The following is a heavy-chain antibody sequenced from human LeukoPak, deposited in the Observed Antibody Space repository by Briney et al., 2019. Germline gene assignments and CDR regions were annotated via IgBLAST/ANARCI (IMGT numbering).Heavy chain of an antibody. CDR2: ISTSGST. J-gene: IGHJ4*02. Sequence: PSETLSLTCTVSGGSVSSYYWSWIRQPAGKGLESIGHISTSGSTNYNPSLKSRVTMSVDTSKNQFSLKLSSVTAADTAVYYCARVRYSDSSVLTRKRSYYFDYWGQGTLVTVSS. V-gene: IGHV4-4*07. CDR3: ARVRYSDSSVLTRKRSYYFDY. CDR1: GGSVSSYY. D-gene: IGHD3-22*01.